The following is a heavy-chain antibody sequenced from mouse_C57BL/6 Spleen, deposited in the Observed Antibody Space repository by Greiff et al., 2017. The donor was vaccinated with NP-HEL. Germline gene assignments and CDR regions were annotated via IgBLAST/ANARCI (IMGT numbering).Heavy chain of an antibody. J-gene: IGHJ4*01. CDR1: GYAFTNYL. D-gene: IGHD2-4*01. Sequence: VQLQQSGAELVRPGTSVKVSCKASGYAFTNYLIEWVKQRPGQGLEWIGVINPGSGGTNYNEKFKGKATLTADKSSSTAYMQLSSLTSEDSAVYFCASYDYDGGYYAMDYWGQGTSVTVSS. CDR2: INPGSGGT. V-gene: IGHV1-54*01. CDR3: ASYDYDGGYYAMDY.